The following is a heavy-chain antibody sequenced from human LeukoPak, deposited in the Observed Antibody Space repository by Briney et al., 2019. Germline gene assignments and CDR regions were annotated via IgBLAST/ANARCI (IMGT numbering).Heavy chain of an antibody. D-gene: IGHD6-13*01. Sequence: GGSLRLSCAASGFTFSNAWMSWVRQAPGKGLEWVGRIKSKTDGGTTDYAAPVKGRFTISRDGSKNTLYLQMNSLKTEDTAVYYCTRGRGLAAAGIVLYFDYWGQGTLVTVSS. CDR2: IKSKTDGGTT. J-gene: IGHJ4*02. V-gene: IGHV3-15*01. CDR1: GFTFSNAW. CDR3: TRGRGLAAAGIVLYFDY.